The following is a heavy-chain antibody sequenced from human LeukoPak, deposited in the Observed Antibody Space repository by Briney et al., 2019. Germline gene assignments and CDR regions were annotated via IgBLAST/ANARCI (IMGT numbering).Heavy chain of an antibody. CDR1: GFTFDDYT. J-gene: IGHJ4*02. Sequence: PGGSLRLSCAASGFTFDDYTMHWVRQAPGKGLEWVSLISWDGGSTYYADSVKGRFTISRDNSKNSLYLQMNSLRTEDTALYYRAKDPFDYWGQGTLVTVSS. V-gene: IGHV3-43*01. CDR3: AKDPFDY. CDR2: ISWDGGST.